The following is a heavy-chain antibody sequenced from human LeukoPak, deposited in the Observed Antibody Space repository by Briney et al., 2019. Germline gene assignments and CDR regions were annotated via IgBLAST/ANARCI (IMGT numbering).Heavy chain of an antibody. CDR1: GFTVSSNY. V-gene: IGHV3-66*01. Sequence: PGGSLRLSCVASGFTVSSNYMSWVRQAPGKGLEWVSVIYSGGSTYYADSVKGRFTISRDNSKNTLYLQMNSLRAEDTAVYYCERDYGATVTFDYWGQGTLVTVSS. J-gene: IGHJ4*02. CDR3: ERDYGATVTFDY. CDR2: IYSGGST. D-gene: IGHD4-17*01.